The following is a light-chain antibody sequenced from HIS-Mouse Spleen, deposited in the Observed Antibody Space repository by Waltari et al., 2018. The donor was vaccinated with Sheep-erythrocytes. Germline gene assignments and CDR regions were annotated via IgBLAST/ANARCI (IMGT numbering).Light chain of an antibody. CDR2: DAS. Sequence: EIVLTQSPATLSLSPGERATLSCRASQRVSSYLAWYQQKPGQAPRLLIYDASNRATGIPARFSGSGSGTDFTLTISILEPEDFAVYYCQQRSNWPITFGQGTRLEIK. V-gene: IGKV3-11*01. CDR3: QQRSNWPIT. J-gene: IGKJ5*01. CDR1: QRVSSY.